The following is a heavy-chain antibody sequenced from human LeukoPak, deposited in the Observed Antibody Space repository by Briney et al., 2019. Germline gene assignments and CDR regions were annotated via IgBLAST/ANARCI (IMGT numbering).Heavy chain of an antibody. J-gene: IGHJ4*02. V-gene: IGHV3-23*01. CDR3: AKDVVRGVMWYFDY. CDR1: GFTLSSYA. Sequence: PGGSLRLSCAASGFTLSSYAMSWVRQAPGRGLEWVSTISGSGGTTSYADSVKGRFTISRDNSKNTLSLQMNSLRAEDTALYYCAKDVVRGVMWYFDYWGQGTLVTVSS. CDR2: ISGSGGTT. D-gene: IGHD3-10*01.